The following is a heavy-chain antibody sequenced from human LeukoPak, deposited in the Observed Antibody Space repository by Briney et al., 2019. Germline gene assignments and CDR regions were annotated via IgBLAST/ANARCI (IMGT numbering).Heavy chain of an antibody. CDR3: ARDLGYDSSGYHY. Sequence: SETLSLTCAVSGDSFSTSYWTWIRQPAGKGLEWIGRIYTSGSTNYNPSLKSRVTMSIDTSKKQFSLKPSSVTAADTAVYYCARDLGYDSSGYHYWGQGTLVTVSS. D-gene: IGHD3-22*01. CDR1: GDSFSTSY. V-gene: IGHV4-4*07. CDR2: IYTSGST. J-gene: IGHJ4*02.